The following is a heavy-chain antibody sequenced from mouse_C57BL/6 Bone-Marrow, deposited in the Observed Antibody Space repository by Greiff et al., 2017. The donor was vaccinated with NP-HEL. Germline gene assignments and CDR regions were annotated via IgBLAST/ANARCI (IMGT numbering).Heavy chain of an antibody. Sequence: QVQLQQSGAELARPGASVKLSCKASGYTFTSSGISWVKPSTGQGLEWIGEIYPRSGNPYYNETFKGKATLTADKSSSTADMELRSLTSEDSAVYFCARSRAWFAYWGQGTLVTVSA. CDR2: IYPRSGNP. J-gene: IGHJ3*01. CDR3: ARSRAWFAY. CDR1: GYTFTSSG. V-gene: IGHV1-81*01.